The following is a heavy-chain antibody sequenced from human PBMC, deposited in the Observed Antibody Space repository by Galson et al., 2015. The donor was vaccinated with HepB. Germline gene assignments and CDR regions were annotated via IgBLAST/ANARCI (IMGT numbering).Heavy chain of an antibody. J-gene: IGHJ6*03. V-gene: IGHV1-2*06. CDR3: ARDSDMDV. Sequence: SVKVSCKAPRYTFTRYNMHWVRQAPGQRLEWMGRINPDGGATDYAQRFQDRVTLTSDTSINTAYMELRSLRPDDTAVYFCARDSDMDVWGTGTTVIVSS. CDR2: INPDGGAT. CDR1: RYTFTRYN.